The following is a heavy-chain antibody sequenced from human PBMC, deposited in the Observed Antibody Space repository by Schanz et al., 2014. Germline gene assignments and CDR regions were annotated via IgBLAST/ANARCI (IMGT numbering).Heavy chain of an antibody. J-gene: IGHJ4*02. V-gene: IGHV1-2*06. D-gene: IGHD1-26*01. CDR3: ARESVSGSYYGSGDY. Sequence: QVQLVQSGAEVKKPGASVKVSCKSSGYTFTDYHIHWVRQAPGQGLEYMGRINPNSGGTNFAQKFQGRVTMTRDTSISTVYMELSRLRSDDTAVYYCARESVSGSYYGSGDYWGQGTLVTVSS. CDR1: GYTFTDYH. CDR2: INPNSGGT.